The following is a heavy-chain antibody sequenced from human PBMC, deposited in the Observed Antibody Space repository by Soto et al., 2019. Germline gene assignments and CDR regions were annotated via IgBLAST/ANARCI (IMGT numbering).Heavy chain of an antibody. V-gene: IGHV1-18*01. CDR1: GELFTSLG. Sequence: GSVQMFSKASGELFTSLGISLVRQAPGLGLEWVGWISAYNGNTNYAQKLQGRVTMTTDTSTSTAYMELRSLRSDDTAVYYCAIDFNSRITIFGLVYNWFDPWGQGTLVTCSS. J-gene: IGHJ5*02. D-gene: IGHD3-3*01. CDR3: AIDFNSRITIFGLVYNWFDP. CDR2: ISAYNGNT.